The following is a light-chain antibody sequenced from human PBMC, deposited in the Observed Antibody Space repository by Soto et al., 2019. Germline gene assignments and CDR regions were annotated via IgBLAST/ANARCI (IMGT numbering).Light chain of an antibody. V-gene: IGKV3-20*01. J-gene: IGKJ5*01. CDR2: GAS. CDR1: QTVIHNH. CDR3: KPQGISLNT. Sequence: EIVLTQSPDTLSLSPGERATLSCRASQTVIHNHLAWHQQKPGQTPRLLVYGASSSATGIPDRFSGSGSGTDFIHPINRLEPEDVGLNYCKPQGISLNTFGQGTRLKIK.